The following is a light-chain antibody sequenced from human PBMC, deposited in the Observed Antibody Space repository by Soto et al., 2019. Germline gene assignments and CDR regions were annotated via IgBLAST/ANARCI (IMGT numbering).Light chain of an antibody. J-gene: IGKJ2*01. CDR3: QQYNSYSYT. V-gene: IGKV1-5*01. CDR2: DAS. CDR1: QSISSW. Sequence: DIPMTQSPSTLSASVGDRVTITCRASQSISSWLAWYQQKPGKAPKLLIYDASSLESGVPSRFSGSGSGTELTLTISSLQPDDFETYYCQQYNSYSYTFGQGTKLEIK.